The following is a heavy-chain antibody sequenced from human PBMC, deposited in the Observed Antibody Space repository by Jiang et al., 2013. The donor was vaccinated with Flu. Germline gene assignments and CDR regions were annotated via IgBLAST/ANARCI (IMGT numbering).Heavy chain of an antibody. V-gene: IGHV7-4-1*02. Sequence: GYTFTSYAMNWVRQAPGQGLEWMGWINTNTGNPTYAQGFTGRFVFSLDTSVSTAYLQISSLKAEDTAVYYCARDGSSWYYYGMDVWGQGTTVTVSS. J-gene: IGHJ6*02. D-gene: IGHD6-13*01. CDR3: ARDGSSWYYYGMDV. CDR1: GYTFTSYA. CDR2: INTNTGNP.